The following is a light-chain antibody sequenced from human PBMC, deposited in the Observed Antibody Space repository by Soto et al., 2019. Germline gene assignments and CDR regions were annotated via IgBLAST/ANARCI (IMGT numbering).Light chain of an antibody. CDR2: EDT. CDR3: QVWESYSDVP. J-gene: IGLJ2*01. CDR1: NIGIRS. Sequence: SYELTQPPSVSVAPGQTASITCVGANIGIRSVHWYQQRPGQAPVLVLYEDTDRPSGIPDRFSGSNSGNTATLTITRVEAGDEADYYCQVWESYSDVPFGGGTKVTVL. V-gene: IGLV3-21*02.